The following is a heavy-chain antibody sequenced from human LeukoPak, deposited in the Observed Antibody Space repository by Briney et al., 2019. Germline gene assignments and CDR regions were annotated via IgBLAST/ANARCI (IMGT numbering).Heavy chain of an antibody. Sequence: GGFLRLSCAASGFTFGNYWMSWVRQAPGKGLEWVANIKQDGSEKYYVDSVKGRFTISRDNAQTSLYLQMNSLRAEDTAVYYCAGCGSGSFPFYYYYGMDVWGQGTTVTVSS. D-gene: IGHD3-10*01. CDR2: IKQDGSEK. J-gene: IGHJ6*02. CDR3: AGCGSGSFPFYYYYGMDV. CDR1: GFTFGNYW. V-gene: IGHV3-7*01.